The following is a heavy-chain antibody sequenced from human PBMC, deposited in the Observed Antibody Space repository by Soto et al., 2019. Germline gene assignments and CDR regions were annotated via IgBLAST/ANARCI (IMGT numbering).Heavy chain of an antibody. CDR3: ARGAAAGTDGMDV. D-gene: IGHD6-13*01. CDR1: GYTFTGYY. J-gene: IGHJ6*02. V-gene: IGHV1-2*02. CDR2: INPNSGGT. Sequence: GASVKVFCKASGYTFTGYYMHWLRQAPGQGLEWMGWINPNSGGTNYAQKFQGRVTMTRDTSISTAYMELSRLRSDDTAVYYCARGAAAGTDGMDVWGQGTTVTVSS.